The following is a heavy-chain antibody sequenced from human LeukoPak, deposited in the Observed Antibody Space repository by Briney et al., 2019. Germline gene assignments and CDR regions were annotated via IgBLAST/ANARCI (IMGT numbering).Heavy chain of an antibody. V-gene: IGHV3-9*01. CDR2: ISWNSGSI. CDR3: AKDIGALYYDFWSGRFDY. Sequence: PGGSLRLSCAASGFTFDDYAMHWVRQAPGKGLEWVSGISWNSGSIGYADSVKGRFTISRDNAKNSLYLQMNSLRAEDTALYYCAKDIGALYYDFWSGRFDYWAQGTLVTVSS. CDR1: GFTFDDYA. D-gene: IGHD3-3*01. J-gene: IGHJ4*02.